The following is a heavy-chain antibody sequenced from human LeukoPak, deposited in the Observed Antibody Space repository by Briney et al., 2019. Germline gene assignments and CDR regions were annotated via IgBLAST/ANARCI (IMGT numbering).Heavy chain of an antibody. J-gene: IGHJ4*02. D-gene: IGHD6-13*01. CDR3: ARSNGIAAAGHEMAY. CDR1: GRSISSYY. Sequence: SQTLSLTCTVSGRSISSYYWGWIRQPPGKGLDGFGYIYYSGGTNYNPSLKSLVTISVETSKNQFSLKVSAVTAADTAVYYCARSNGIAAAGHEMAYWGRGTLVTVSS. CDR2: IYYSGGT. V-gene: IGHV4-59*01.